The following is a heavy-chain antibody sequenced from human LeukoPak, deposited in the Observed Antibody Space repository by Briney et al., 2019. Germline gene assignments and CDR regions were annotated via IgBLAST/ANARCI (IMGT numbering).Heavy chain of an antibody. V-gene: IGHV3-23*01. CDR3: AKSRQDTAMINYYFDY. CDR2: ISGSGVSA. CDR1: GSTFSNFA. Sequence: GGSLRLSCAVSGSTFSNFAMSWVRQAPGKGLEWVSAISGSGVSAYYRDSVKGRLTISRDNSKNTLLLQMNSLTAEDTAVYYCAKSRQDTAMINYYFDYWGQGTLVTVSS. J-gene: IGHJ4*02. D-gene: IGHD5-18*01.